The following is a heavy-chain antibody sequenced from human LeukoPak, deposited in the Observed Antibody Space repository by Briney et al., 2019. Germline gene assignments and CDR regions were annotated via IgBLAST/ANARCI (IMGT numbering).Heavy chain of an antibody. CDR3: AAEEDGNFDY. CDR2: IIPIFGTA. CDR1: GGTFSSYA. J-gene: IGHJ4*02. Sequence: SVKVSCKASGGTFSSYAISWVRQAPGQGLEWMGGIIPIFGTANYAQKFQGRVTITTDESTSTAYMELSRLRYDDTAVYYCAAEEDGNFDYWGQGTLVTVSS. D-gene: IGHD5-24*01. V-gene: IGHV1-69*05.